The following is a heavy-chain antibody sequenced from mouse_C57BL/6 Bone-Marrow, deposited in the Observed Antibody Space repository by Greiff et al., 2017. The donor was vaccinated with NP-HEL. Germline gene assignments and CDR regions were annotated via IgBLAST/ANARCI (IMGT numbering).Heavy chain of an antibody. CDR2: IDPSDSET. CDR1: GYTFTSYW. D-gene: IGHD2-4*01. J-gene: IGHJ3*01. V-gene: IGHV1-52*01. CDR3: AREGDYDGEAWFAY. Sequence: VQLQQPGAELVRPGSSVKLSCKASGYTFTSYWMHWVKQRPIQGLEWIGNIDPSDSETHYNQKFKDKATLTVDKSSSTAYMQLSSLTSEDSAVYYCAREGDYDGEAWFAYWGQGTLVTVSA.